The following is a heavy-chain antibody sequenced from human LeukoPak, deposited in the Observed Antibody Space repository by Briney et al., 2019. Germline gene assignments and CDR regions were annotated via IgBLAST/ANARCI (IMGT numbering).Heavy chain of an antibody. J-gene: IGHJ4*02. CDR3: ARAQYYYGSGTIFDVSFFY. D-gene: IGHD3-10*01. CDR2: ISSSSSTI. Sequence: GGSLRLSCAASGFTFSSYSMNWVRQAPGKGLEWVSYISSSSSTIYYADSVKGRFTISRDNAKNSLYLQMNSLRAEDTAVYYCARAQYYYGSGTIFDVSFFYWGQGTLVTVSS. CDR1: GFTFSSYS. V-gene: IGHV3-48*01.